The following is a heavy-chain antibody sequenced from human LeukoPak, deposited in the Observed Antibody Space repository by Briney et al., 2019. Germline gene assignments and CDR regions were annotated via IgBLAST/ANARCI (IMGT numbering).Heavy chain of an antibody. CDR2: IYYSGST. V-gene: IGHV4-39*07. CDR1: GGSISSSSYY. D-gene: IGHD3-22*01. CDR3: ARRSSIHRITMIVVVTYYFDY. Sequence: PSETLSLTCTVSGGSISSSSYYWGWIRQPPGKGLEWIGSIYYSGSTYYNPSLKSRVTISVDTSKNQFSLKLSSVTAADTAVYYCARRSSIHRITMIVVVTYYFDYWGQGTLVTVSS. J-gene: IGHJ4*02.